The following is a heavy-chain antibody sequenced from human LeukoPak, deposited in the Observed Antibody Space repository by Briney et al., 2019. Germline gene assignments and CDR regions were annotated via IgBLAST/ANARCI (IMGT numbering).Heavy chain of an antibody. Sequence: SSVKASCKASGGTFSSYAISWVRQAPGQGLEWMGGIIPIFGTANYAQKFQGRVTITTDESTSTAYMELSSLRSEDTAVYYCARSSEYYGSGSYYHFDYWGQGTLVTVSS. D-gene: IGHD3-10*01. CDR2: IIPIFGTA. V-gene: IGHV1-69*05. CDR1: GGTFSSYA. J-gene: IGHJ4*02. CDR3: ARSSEYYGSGSYYHFDY.